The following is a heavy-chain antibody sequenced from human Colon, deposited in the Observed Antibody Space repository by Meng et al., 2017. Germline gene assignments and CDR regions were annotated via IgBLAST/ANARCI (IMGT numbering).Heavy chain of an antibody. D-gene: IGHD3-9*01. CDR3: ARDYDILTGYYDAFDI. CDR2: IYTSGST. J-gene: IGHJ3*02. CDR1: GGSISSGSYY. Sequence: LRLSCTVSGGSISSGSYYWSWIRQPAGKGLEWIGRIYTSGSTNYNPSLKSRVTISVDTSKNQFSLKLSSVTAADTAVYYCARDYDILTGYYDAFDIWGQGTKVT. V-gene: IGHV4-61*02.